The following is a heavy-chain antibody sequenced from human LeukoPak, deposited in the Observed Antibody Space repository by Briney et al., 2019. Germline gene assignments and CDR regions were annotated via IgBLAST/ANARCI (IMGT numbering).Heavy chain of an antibody. CDR3: AKGGLMVRGVMSLIADY. CDR1: GFTFSSYA. Sequence: GGSLRLSCAVSGFTFSSYAMSWVRQAPGKGLEWVSAISGSGGSTYYADSVKGRFTISRDNSKNTLYLQMNSLRAEDTAVYYCAKGGLMVRGVMSLIADYWGQGTLVTVSS. CDR2: ISGSGGST. D-gene: IGHD3-10*01. V-gene: IGHV3-23*01. J-gene: IGHJ4*02.